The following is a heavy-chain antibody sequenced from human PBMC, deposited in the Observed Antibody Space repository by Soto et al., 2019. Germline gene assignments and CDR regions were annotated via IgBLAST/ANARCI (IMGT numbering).Heavy chain of an antibody. CDR3: ARGDSTDCSNGVCSFFYNHDMDV. CDR2: INPKSGGT. D-gene: IGHD2-8*01. V-gene: IGHV1-2*04. Sequence: AYVTVSCKASGYSFTDYHIHWVRQAPGQGLEWLGRINPKSGGTSTAQKFQGWVTMTTDTSISTASMELTRLTSDDTAIYYCARGDSTDCSNGVCSFFYNHDMDVWGQGTTVTVSS. J-gene: IGHJ6*02. CDR1: GYSFTDYH.